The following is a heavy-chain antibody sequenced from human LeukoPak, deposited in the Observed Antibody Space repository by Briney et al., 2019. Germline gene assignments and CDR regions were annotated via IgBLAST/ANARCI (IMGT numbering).Heavy chain of an antibody. V-gene: IGHV1-69*01. CDR3: ASPLGSGYPYYYYMDV. Sequence: GASVKVSCKASRGTFSSYAISWVRQAPGQGLEWMGGIIPIFGTANYAQKFQGRVAITADESTSTAYMELSSLRSEDTAVYYCASPLGSGYPYYYYMDVWGKGTTVTVSS. CDR1: RGTFSSYA. CDR2: IIPIFGTA. D-gene: IGHD3-3*01. J-gene: IGHJ6*03.